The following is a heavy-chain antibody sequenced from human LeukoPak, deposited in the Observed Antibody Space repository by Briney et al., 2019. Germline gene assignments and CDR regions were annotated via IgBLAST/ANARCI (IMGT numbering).Heavy chain of an antibody. J-gene: IGHJ4*02. CDR1: GFTFSDYR. CDR3: ARARGGRTYSETGGYPVFDN. D-gene: IGHD2-8*02. CDR2: ISNALSTI. Sequence: GSLRLSCAASGFTFSDYRMNRVRQAPGKGLEWISYISNALSTIHYAASVKGRFTISRDNARNSLYLQMDSLRAEDTAVYFCARARGGRTYSETGGYPVFDNWGQGTLVTVSS. V-gene: IGHV3-48*04.